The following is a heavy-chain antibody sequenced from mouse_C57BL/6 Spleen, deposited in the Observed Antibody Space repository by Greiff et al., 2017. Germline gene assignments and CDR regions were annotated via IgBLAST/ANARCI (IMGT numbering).Heavy chain of an antibody. CDR2: IYPGDGDT. Sequence: VQLQQSGAELVKPGASVKISCTASGYAFSSYWMNWVKQRPGKGLEWIGQIYPGDGDTNYNGKFTGKATLTADKSSSTAYMQLSSLTSEDSAVYFCARAPYSNGYFDDWGQGTTLTVSS. D-gene: IGHD2-5*01. V-gene: IGHV1-80*01. J-gene: IGHJ2*01. CDR1: GYAFSSYW. CDR3: ARAPYSNGYFDD.